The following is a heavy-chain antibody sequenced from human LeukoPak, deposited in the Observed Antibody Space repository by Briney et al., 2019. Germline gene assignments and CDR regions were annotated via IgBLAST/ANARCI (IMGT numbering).Heavy chain of an antibody. CDR2: IYYSGNT. Sequence: PSETLSLTCTVSGGSISSYYWSWIRQPPGKGLEWIGYIYYSGNTNYNPSLKSRVTISVDTSKNQFSLKLSSVTAADTAVYYCAGRPGRKSGSYLDFDYWGQGTLVTVSS. D-gene: IGHD1-26*01. CDR1: GGSISSYY. CDR3: AGRPGRKSGSYLDFDY. V-gene: IGHV4-59*01. J-gene: IGHJ4*02.